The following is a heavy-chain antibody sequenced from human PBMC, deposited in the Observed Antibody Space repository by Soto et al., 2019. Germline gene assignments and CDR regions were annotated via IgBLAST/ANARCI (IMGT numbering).Heavy chain of an antibody. V-gene: IGHV3-23*01. J-gene: IGHJ6*03. CDR3: AKDLAIFGVVDEDYMDV. Sequence: GGSLRLSCAASGFTFSSYAMSWVRQAPGKGLEWVSAISGSGGSTYYADSVKGRFTISRDNSKNTLYLQMNSLRAEDTAVYYCAKDLAIFGVVDEDYMDVWGKGTTVTVSS. CDR1: GFTFSSYA. CDR2: ISGSGGST. D-gene: IGHD3-3*01.